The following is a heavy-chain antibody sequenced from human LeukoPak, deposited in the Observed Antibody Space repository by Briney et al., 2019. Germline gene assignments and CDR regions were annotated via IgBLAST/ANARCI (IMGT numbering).Heavy chain of an antibody. CDR1: GFTFSSYA. D-gene: IGHD3-16*02. V-gene: IGHV3-30*07. J-gene: IGHJ4*02. CDR2: ISYDGSNK. Sequence: GGSLRLSCAASGFTFSSYAMHWVRQAPGKGLEWVAVISYDGSNKYYADSVKGRFTISRDNAKNSLYLQMNSLRAEDTAVYYCARASVGDYVWGSYRLPFDYWGQGTLVTVSS. CDR3: ARASVGDYVWGSYRLPFDY.